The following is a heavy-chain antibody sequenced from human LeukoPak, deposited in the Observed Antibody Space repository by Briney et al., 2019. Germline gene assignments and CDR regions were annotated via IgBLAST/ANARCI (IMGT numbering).Heavy chain of an antibody. CDR3: AKDVSIAARPSDY. CDR1: GFTFSTYG. Sequence: GESLRLSCAASGFTFSTYGMHWVHQAPGKGLEWVSAISGSGGSTYYADSVKGRFTISRDNSKNTLYLQMNSLRAEDTAVYYCAKDVSIAARPSDYWGQGTLVTVSS. J-gene: IGHJ4*02. CDR2: ISGSGGST. V-gene: IGHV3-23*01. D-gene: IGHD6-6*01.